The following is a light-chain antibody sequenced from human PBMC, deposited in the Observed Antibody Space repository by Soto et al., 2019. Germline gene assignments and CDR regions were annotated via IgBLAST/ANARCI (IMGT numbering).Light chain of an antibody. J-gene: IGKJ1*01. V-gene: IGKV1-5*03. Sequence: DIQRTQSPSTLSESVGDRVTITCRASQSISSWLAWYQQKPGKAPKLLIYKASSLESGVPSRFSGSGSGTEFTLTISSLQPDDFATYYCQQYNSYSPWTFGQGTKVDIK. CDR2: KAS. CDR1: QSISSW. CDR3: QQYNSYSPWT.